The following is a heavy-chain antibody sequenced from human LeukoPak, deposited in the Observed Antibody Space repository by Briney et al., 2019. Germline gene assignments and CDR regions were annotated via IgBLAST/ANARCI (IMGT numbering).Heavy chain of an antibody. CDR1: GFTFSGHW. CDR3: ARALDYMDV. Sequence: GGSLRLSCTASGFTFSGHWIHWVRQPPGMGLVWVSRINERGTDSMYAESVKGRFTISRDNAKNTVYLQMNSLRAEDTAVYYCARALDYMDVWGKGTTVIVSS. J-gene: IGHJ6*03. D-gene: IGHD3-16*01. V-gene: IGHV3-74*03. CDR2: INERGTDS.